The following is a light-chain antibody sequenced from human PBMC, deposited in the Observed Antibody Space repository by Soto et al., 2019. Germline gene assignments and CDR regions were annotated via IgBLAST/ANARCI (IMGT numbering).Light chain of an antibody. J-gene: IGLJ2*01. Sequence: QSALTQPASVSGSPGQSITISCTGTSSDIGAYNFVSWYQQHPGKAPKLMLYDVNIRPSGVSNRFSGSKSCNTASLTISGLQAEDEADYYCTSWTTSTTMIFGVGTKVTVL. V-gene: IGLV2-14*03. CDR3: TSWTTSTTMI. CDR2: DVN. CDR1: SSDIGAYNF.